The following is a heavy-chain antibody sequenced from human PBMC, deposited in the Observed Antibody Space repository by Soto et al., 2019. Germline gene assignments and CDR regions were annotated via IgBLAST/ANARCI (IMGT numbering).Heavy chain of an antibody. Sequence: PSETLSLTCTVSGGSISSYYWSWIRQPPGKGLEWIGYIYYSGSTNYNPSLKSRVTISVDTSKNQFSLKLSSVTAADTAVYYCARVGGGWLVRKDYYYYMDGWGKGTTVTVSS. J-gene: IGHJ6*03. V-gene: IGHV4-59*01. CDR2: IYYSGST. CDR3: ARVGGGWLVRKDYYYYMDG. D-gene: IGHD6-19*01. CDR1: GGSISSYY.